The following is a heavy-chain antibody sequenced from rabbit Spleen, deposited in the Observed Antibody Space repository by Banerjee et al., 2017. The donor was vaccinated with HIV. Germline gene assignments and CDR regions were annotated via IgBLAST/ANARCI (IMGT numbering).Heavy chain of an antibody. D-gene: IGHD5-1*01. CDR3: ARAGEGGDGYLNL. CDR1: GFSFIYSYW. Sequence: QEQLEESGGDLVKPEGSLTLTCTASGFSFIYSYWICWVRQAPGKGLEWIACIGVGSSGSTYYASWAKGRFTISKTSSTTVTLQMTSLTVADTATYFCARAGEGGDGYLNLWGPGTLVTVS. CDR2: IGVGSSGST. J-gene: IGHJ4*01. V-gene: IGHV1S45*01.